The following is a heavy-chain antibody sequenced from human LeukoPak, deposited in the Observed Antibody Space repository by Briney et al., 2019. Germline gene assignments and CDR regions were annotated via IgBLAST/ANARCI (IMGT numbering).Heavy chain of an antibody. V-gene: IGHV1-8*01. Sequence: GASVKVSCKASGYTFTNYNINWVRQATGQGLEWMGWMNPNTGNAGYAQKFQGRVTMTRNTSISTAYMDLSSLRSEDTAVYYCATPSGYDLDAFDIWGQGTMVTVSS. CDR2: MNPNTGNA. D-gene: IGHD5-12*01. CDR3: ATPSGYDLDAFDI. J-gene: IGHJ3*02. CDR1: GYTFTNYN.